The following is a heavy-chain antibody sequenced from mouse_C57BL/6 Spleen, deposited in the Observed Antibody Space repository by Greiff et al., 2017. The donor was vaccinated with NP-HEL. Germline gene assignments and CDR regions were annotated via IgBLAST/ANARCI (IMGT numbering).Heavy chain of an antibody. D-gene: IGHD3-3*01. CDR2: INPYNGGT. J-gene: IGHJ3*01. CDR3: APLGTGFAY. Sequence: EVQLQESGPVLVKPGASVKMSCKASGYTFTDYYMNWVKQSHGKSLEWIGVINPYNGGTSYNQKFKGKATLTVDKSSSTAYMELNSLTSEDSAVYYCAPLGTGFAYWGQGTLVTVSA. V-gene: IGHV1-19*01. CDR1: GYTFTDYY.